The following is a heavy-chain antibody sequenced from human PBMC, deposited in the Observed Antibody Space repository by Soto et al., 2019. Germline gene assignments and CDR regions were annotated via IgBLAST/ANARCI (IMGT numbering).Heavy chain of an antibody. V-gene: IGHV4-39*01. CDR3: ATYYYDSSGYS. Sequence: ETLSLTCTVSGGSISSSSYYWGWIRQPPGKGLEWIGSIYYSGSTYYNPSLKSRVTISVDTSKNQFSLKLSSVTAADTAVYYCATYYYDSSGYSWGQGTLVTVSS. CDR1: GGSISSSSYY. CDR2: IYYSGST. D-gene: IGHD3-22*01. J-gene: IGHJ4*02.